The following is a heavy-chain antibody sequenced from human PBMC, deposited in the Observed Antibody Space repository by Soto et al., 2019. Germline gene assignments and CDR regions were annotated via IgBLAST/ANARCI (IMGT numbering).Heavy chain of an antibody. CDR3: TRAREGYCSGGSCYGNYYYYYMDV. D-gene: IGHD2-15*01. J-gene: IGHJ6*03. CDR2: IRSKAYGGTT. Sequence: GGSLRLSCTASGFTFGDYAMSWFRQAPGKGLEWVGFIRSKAYGGTTEYAASVKGRFTISRDDSKSIAYLQMNSLKTEDTAVYYCTRAREGYCSGGSCYGNYYYYYMDVWGKGTTVTVSS. V-gene: IGHV3-49*03. CDR1: GFTFGDYA.